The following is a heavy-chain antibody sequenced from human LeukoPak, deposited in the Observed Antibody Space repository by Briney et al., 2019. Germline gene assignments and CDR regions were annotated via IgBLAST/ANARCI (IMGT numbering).Heavy chain of an antibody. J-gene: IGHJ6*04. CDR3: ARETGYCSSTSCYLYYYGMDV. D-gene: IGHD2-2*01. V-gene: IGHV1-69*06. CDR1: GGTFSSYA. Sequence: SVKVSCKASGGTFSSYAISWVRQPPGQGLEWVGGIIPIFGTANYAQKFQGRVTITADKSTSTAYMELSSLRSEDTAVYYCARETGYCSSTSCYLYYYGMDVWGKGTTVTVSS. CDR2: IIPIFGTA.